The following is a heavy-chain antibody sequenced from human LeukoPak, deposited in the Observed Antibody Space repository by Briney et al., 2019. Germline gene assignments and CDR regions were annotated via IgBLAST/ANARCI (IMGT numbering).Heavy chain of an antibody. CDR1: GFTFSTYG. Sequence: GGSLRLSCAASGFTFSTYGMHWVRQAPGKGMEWVSDIWYDGKTTFYADSLKGRSTISRDNSKKTLYLQMNSLRPEDTAVYYCAREEGADGTSGINSWGQGTLVIVSS. D-gene: IGHD4-23*01. CDR3: AREEGADGTSGINS. J-gene: IGHJ4*02. CDR2: IWYDGKTT. V-gene: IGHV3-33*01.